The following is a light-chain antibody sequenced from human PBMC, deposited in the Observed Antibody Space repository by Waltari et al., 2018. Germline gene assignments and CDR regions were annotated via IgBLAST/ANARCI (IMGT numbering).Light chain of an antibody. Sequence: SYVVTQSPSVSVAPGETARITRGGDNIGSKSVHLYQQRPGQAPVLVISYDSDRPSGIPERFSGSNSGNTATLTISWVEAEDEADYYCLVWHSTIDHQGVFGGGTKLTVL. CDR1: NIGSKS. V-gene: IGLV3-21*04. CDR2: YDS. CDR3: LVWHSTIDHQGV. J-gene: IGLJ2*01.